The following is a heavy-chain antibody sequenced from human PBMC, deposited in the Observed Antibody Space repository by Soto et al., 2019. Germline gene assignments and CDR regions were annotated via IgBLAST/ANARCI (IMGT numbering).Heavy chain of an antibody. V-gene: IGHV1-2*02. Sequence: ASVKVSCKASGYTFTGYYMHWVRQAPGQGLEWMGWINPNSGGTNYAQKFQGRVTMTRDTSISTAYMGLSRLRSDDTAVYYCARDGQYYGSGKDGMDVWGQGTMVTVYS. J-gene: IGHJ6*02. CDR1: GYTFTGYY. D-gene: IGHD3-10*01. CDR2: INPNSGGT. CDR3: ARDGQYYGSGKDGMDV.